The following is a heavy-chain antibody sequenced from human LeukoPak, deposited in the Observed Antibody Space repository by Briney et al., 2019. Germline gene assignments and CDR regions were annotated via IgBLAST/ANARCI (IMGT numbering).Heavy chain of an antibody. CDR2: INPSGGST. CDR3: ARDRYSGYDW. Sequence: ASVKVSCKASGYTFTSYYMHWVRQAPGQGLEWMGIINPSGGSTSYAQKFQGRVTMTRDTSISTAYMELSRLRSDDTAVYYCARDRYSGYDWWGQGTLVTVSS. J-gene: IGHJ4*02. D-gene: IGHD5-12*01. CDR1: GYTFTSYY. V-gene: IGHV1-46*01.